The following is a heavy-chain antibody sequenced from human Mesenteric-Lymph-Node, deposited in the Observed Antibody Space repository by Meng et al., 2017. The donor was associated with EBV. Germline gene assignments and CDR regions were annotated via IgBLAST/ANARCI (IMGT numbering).Heavy chain of an antibody. Sequence: RLVGSGGGLVKPGGSLRLSCAASGFSFSDYYMTWIRQAPGKGLEWVSFISASTTIMYYADSVKGRFSISRDNANNSLFLQMNSLRAEDTAVYYCARAFSGYDKFDLWGQGTLVTVSS. CDR1: GFSFSDYY. CDR2: ISASTTIM. CDR3: ARAFSGYDKFDL. V-gene: IGHV3-11*01. D-gene: IGHD5-12*01. J-gene: IGHJ5*02.